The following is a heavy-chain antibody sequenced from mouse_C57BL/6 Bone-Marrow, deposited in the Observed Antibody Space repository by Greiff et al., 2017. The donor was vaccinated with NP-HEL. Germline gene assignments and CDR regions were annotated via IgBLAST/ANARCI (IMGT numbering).Heavy chain of an antibody. Sequence: VKLQQPGAELVKPGASVKVSCKASGYTFTSYWMHWVKQRPGQGLEWIGRIHPSDSDTNYNQKFKGKATLTVDKSSSTAYMQLSSLTSEDSAVYYCAPYYGSSPYWYFDVWGTGTTVTVSS. D-gene: IGHD1-1*01. CDR3: APYYGSSPYWYFDV. J-gene: IGHJ1*03. CDR2: IHPSDSDT. V-gene: IGHV1-74*01. CDR1: GYTFTSYW.